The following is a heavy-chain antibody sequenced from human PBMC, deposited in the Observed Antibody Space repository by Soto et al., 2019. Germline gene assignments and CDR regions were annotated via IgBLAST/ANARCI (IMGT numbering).Heavy chain of an antibody. CDR1: GFTFSSYA. CDR2: ISYDGSNK. D-gene: IGHD3-3*01. CDR3: ARDSDFWSGPFDY. V-gene: IGHV3-30-3*01. J-gene: IGHJ4*02. Sequence: GGSLSLSCAASGFTFSSYAMHWVRQAPGKGLEWVAVISYDGSNKYYADSVKGRFTISRDNSKNTLYLQMNSLRAEDTAVYYCARDSDFWSGPFDYWGQGTLVTVSS.